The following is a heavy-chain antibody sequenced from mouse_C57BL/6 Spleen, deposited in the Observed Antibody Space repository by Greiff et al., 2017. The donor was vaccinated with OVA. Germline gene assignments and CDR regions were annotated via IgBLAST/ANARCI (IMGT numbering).Heavy chain of an antibody. CDR1: GYAFTNYL. V-gene: IGHV1-54*01. CDR3: AREEDSSGYEFAY. CDR2: INPGSGGT. J-gene: IGHJ3*01. Sequence: QVPLKVSGAELVRPGTSVKVSCKASGYAFTNYLIEWVKQRPGQGLEWIGVINPGSGGTNYNEKFKGKATLTADKSSSTAYMQLSSLTSEDSAVYFCAREEDSSGYEFAYWGQETLVTVSA. D-gene: IGHD3-2*02.